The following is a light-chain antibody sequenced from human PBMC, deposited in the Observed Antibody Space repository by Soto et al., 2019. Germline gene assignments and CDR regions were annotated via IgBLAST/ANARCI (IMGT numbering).Light chain of an antibody. CDR2: GAS. V-gene: IGKV3-20*01. Sequence: EIVLTQSPGTLSLSPGERATLSCRASQSVSSTYLAWYQQKPGQAPRLLMYGASRRATGIPDRFSGSGSGTEFTLAISRLEPEDFAVYYCQSYGSLTFGGGTKVEIK. CDR1: QSVSSTY. CDR3: QSYGSLT. J-gene: IGKJ4*01.